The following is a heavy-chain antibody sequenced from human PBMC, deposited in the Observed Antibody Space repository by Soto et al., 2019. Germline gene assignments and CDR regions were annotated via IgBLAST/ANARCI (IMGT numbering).Heavy chain of an antibody. CDR2: ISAYNGNT. V-gene: IGHV1-18*01. CDR1: VYTFTSYG. D-gene: IGHD6-13*01. CDR3: ARWSSWYYGDWFDP. J-gene: IGHJ5*02. Sequence: GASVKVSCKASVYTFTSYGISWVRQAPGQGLEWMGWISAYNGNTNYAQKLQGRVTMTTDTSTSTAYMELRSLRSDDTAVYYCARWSSWYYGDWFDPWGQGTLVTVSS.